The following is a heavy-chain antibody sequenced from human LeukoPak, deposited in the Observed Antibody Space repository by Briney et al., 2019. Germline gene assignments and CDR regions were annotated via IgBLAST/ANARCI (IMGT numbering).Heavy chain of an antibody. CDR1: GFTFSSYN. V-gene: IGHV3-21*01. CDR3: ARDPPSFQH. CDR2: ISSTSDYI. Sequence: GGSLRLSCAASGFTFSSYNINWVRQAPGKGLEWISSISSTSDYIYYTASVKGRFTISRDNAKNSVFLQMYSLRAEDSAVYYCARDPPSFQHWGQGTLVTVSS. J-gene: IGHJ1*01.